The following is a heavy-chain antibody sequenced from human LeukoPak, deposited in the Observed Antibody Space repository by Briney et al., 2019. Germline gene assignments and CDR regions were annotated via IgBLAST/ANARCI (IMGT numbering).Heavy chain of an antibody. D-gene: IGHD3-22*01. J-gene: IGHJ4*02. CDR2: ISSSSSYI. CDR1: GFTFSSYS. Sequence: PGGSLRLSCAASGFTFSSYSMNWVRQAPGKGREWVSSISSSSSYIYYADSVKGRFTISRDNAKNSLYLQMNSLRAEDTAVYYCAREVGYYYDSSGFDYWGQGTLVTVSS. CDR3: AREVGYYYDSSGFDY. V-gene: IGHV3-21*01.